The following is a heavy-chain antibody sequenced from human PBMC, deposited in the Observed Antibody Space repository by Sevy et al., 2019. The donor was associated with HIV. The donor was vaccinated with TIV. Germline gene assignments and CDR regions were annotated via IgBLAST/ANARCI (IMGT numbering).Heavy chain of an antibody. D-gene: IGHD1-26*01. Sequence: SETLSLTCTVSGGSITSLYWNWIRQPPGKGLGWIANIYYNGHINYNPSPKSRVTLSLATSKNQFSLRLSSVTAADTAMYYCAGENAWGRGYSWGQGTLVTVSS. CDR3: AGENAWGRGYS. V-gene: IGHV4-59*08. CDR1: GGSITSLY. CDR2: IYYNGHI. J-gene: IGHJ4*02.